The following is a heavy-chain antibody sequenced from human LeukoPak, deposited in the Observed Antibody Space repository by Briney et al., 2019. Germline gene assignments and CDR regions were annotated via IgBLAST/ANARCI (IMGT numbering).Heavy chain of an antibody. CDR1: GGTFSSYA. V-gene: IGHV1-69*01. CDR3: AGDIVVVPAASGMDV. Sequence: GASVKVSCKASGGTFSSYAISWVRQAPGQGLEWMGGIIPIFGTATYAQKFQGRVTITADESTSTAYMELSSLRSEDTAVYYCAGDIVVVPAASGMDVWGKGTTVTVSS. J-gene: IGHJ6*04. CDR2: IIPIFGTA. D-gene: IGHD2-2*01.